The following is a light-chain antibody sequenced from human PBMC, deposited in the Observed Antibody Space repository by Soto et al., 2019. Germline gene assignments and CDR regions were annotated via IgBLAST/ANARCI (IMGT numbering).Light chain of an antibody. CDR3: QQYGSSSWT. J-gene: IGKJ1*01. V-gene: IGKV3-20*01. CDR2: GAS. Sequence: EIVMTQSPATLSVSPGGRATLSCRASQSVSSSYLAWYQQRPGQAPRLLIYGASSRATGIPDRFSGSGSGTDFTLTISRLEAEDFAVYYCQQYGSSSWTFGQGTKVDIK. CDR1: QSVSSSY.